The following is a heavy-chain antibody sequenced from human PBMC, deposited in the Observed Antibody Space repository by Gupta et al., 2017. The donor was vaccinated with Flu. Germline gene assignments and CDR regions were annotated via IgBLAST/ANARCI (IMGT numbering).Heavy chain of an antibody. D-gene: IGHD6-19*01. CDR3: ASPDQAVNSDGSSY. CDR1: SNAFY. J-gene: IGHJ4*02. V-gene: IGHV4-39*01. CDR2: IFNDGRT. Sequence: SNAFYWGWIRQPPGKGLEWIGSIFNDGRTYDNPSLESRLTISVDMSKNQVSLKVSYVNAADTAVYYCASPDQAVNSDGSSYWGQGTLVPVSS.